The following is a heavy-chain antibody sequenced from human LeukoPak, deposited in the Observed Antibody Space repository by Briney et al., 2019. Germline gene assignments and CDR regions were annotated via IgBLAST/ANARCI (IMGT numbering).Heavy chain of an antibody. Sequence: GRSLRLSCAASGFTFSSYAMSWVRQAPGKGLEWVSTTSGNGRSTYYGDSVKGRFTISRDNSKNTLSLQMNSLRAEDTAVYYCAKEYYVLLVYALGGSFDYWGRGTLVTVSS. CDR3: AKEYYVLLVYALGGSFDY. D-gene: IGHD2-8*02. J-gene: IGHJ4*02. CDR1: GFTFSSYA. CDR2: TSGNGRST. V-gene: IGHV3-23*01.